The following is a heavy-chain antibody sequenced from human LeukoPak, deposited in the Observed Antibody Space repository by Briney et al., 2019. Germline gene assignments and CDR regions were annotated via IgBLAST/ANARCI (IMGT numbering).Heavy chain of an antibody. D-gene: IGHD3-22*01. CDR1: GYTFTSYW. CDR2: IYPGDSDT. CDR3: VGGSSGYYSY. V-gene: IGHV5-51*01. J-gene: IGHJ4*02. Sequence: KVSCKASGYTFTSYWIGWVRQMPGKGLEWMGIIYPGDSDTRYSPSFQGQVTISADKSISTAYLQWSSLKASDTAMYYCVGGSSGYYSYWGQGTLDTVSS.